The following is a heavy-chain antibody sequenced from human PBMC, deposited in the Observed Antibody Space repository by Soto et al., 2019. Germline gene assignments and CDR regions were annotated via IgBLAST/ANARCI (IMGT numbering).Heavy chain of an antibody. CDR1: GFTFSSYA. D-gene: IGHD6-19*01. J-gene: IGHJ4*02. CDR3: AKPSHLTSGWYFEDF. Sequence: EVQLLESGGGLVQPGGSLRLSCAASGFTFSSYAMSWVRQAPGKALEWVSAISGSGDSTYYADSVKGRFTISRDNSRTTLYLQMNSLRAEDTAVYYCAKPSHLTSGWYFEDFWGQGTLVTVSS. V-gene: IGHV3-23*01. CDR2: ISGSGDST.